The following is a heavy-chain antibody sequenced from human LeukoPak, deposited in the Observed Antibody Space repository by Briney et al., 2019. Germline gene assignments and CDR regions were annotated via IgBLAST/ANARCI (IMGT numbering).Heavy chain of an antibody. D-gene: IGHD3-10*01. J-gene: IGHJ4*02. Sequence: GGSLRLSCAASGFTFSNAWMSWVRQAPGKGLEWVSGITDSGKPCYADSVKGRFTISRDNSKSTLYLQINSLRAEDTAVYYCASRNYYLDHWGQGALVTVSS. V-gene: IGHV3-53*01. CDR1: GFTFSNAW. CDR2: ITDSGKP. CDR3: ASRNYYLDH.